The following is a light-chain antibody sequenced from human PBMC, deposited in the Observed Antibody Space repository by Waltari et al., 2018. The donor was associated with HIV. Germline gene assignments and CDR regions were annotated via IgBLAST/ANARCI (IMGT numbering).Light chain of an antibody. CDR3: QAWDSNTAV. J-gene: IGLJ1*01. CDR2: QDT. CDR1: SLGTQY. V-gene: IGLV3-1*01. Sequence: SHELTQSPSLPVSPGQTASVTCSGDSLGTQYVYWYQHKPGQSPVLVIYQDTKRPSGIPERFSGSNSGNTATLTISGTQVMDEADYYCQAWDSNTAVFGSGTKVTVL.